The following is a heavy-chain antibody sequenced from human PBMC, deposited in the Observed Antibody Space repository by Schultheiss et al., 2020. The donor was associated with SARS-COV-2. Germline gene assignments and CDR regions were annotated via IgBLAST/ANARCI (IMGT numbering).Heavy chain of an antibody. D-gene: IGHD4-17*01. CDR2: IYYSGST. J-gene: IGHJ4*02. V-gene: IGHV4-31*03. CDR1: GGSISSGGYY. Sequence: SETLSLTCTVSGGSISSGGYYWSWIHQHPGKGLEWIGYIYYSGSTYYNPSLKSRVTISVDTCKNQFSLKLSSVTAADTAVYYCARTLRRAEYYFDYWGQGTLVTVAS. CDR3: ARTLRRAEYYFDY.